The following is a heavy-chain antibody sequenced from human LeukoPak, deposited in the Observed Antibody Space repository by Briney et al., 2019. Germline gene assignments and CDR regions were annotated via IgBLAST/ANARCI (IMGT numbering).Heavy chain of an antibody. CDR1: GCTFSSYS. Sequence: PGGSLSLSCAASGCTFSSYSRNWVRQAPGEGLEGGSSISRSSYIYYADSVKGRFTISRDNANNSLYLQMNSLRAEDTAVYYCARRITIAAAGWGYGMDVWGQGPTVTVSS. J-gene: IGHJ6*02. V-gene: IGHV3-21*01. D-gene: IGHD6-13*01. CDR2: ISRSSYI. CDR3: ARRITIAAAGWGYGMDV.